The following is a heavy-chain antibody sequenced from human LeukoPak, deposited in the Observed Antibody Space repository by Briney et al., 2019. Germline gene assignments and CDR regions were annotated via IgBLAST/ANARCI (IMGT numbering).Heavy chain of an antibody. CDR2: IYTSGST. D-gene: IGHD6-25*01. CDR1: GGSINNYY. V-gene: IGHV4-4*07. CDR3: ARVRGRSPYYYMDV. Sequence: PSETLSLTCTVSGGSINNYYWSWLRQPAGKGLEWIGRIYTSGSTNYNPSLKSRVTMSVDTSKNQFSLKLSSVTAADTAVYYCARVRGRSPYYYMDVWGKGTTVTVSS. J-gene: IGHJ6*03.